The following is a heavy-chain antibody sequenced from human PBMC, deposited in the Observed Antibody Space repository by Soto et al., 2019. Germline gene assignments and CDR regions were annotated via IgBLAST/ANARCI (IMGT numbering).Heavy chain of an antibody. CDR2: ISYDGSNK. CDR3: ARDINPLVGRSWNDY. Sequence: PGGSLRLSCAASGFTFSSYAMHWVRQAPGKGLEWVAVISYDGSNKYYADSVKGRFTISRDNSKNTLYLQMNSLRAEDTAVYYCARDINPLVGRSWNDYWGQGTLVTVSS. CDR1: GFTFSSYA. D-gene: IGHD1-1*01. J-gene: IGHJ4*02. V-gene: IGHV3-30-3*01.